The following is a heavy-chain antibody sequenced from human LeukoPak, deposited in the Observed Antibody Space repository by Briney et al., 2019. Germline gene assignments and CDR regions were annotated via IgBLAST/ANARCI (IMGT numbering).Heavy chain of an antibody. J-gene: IGHJ6*02. V-gene: IGHV4-4*02. CDR2: IYYSGNT. CDR1: GGSISSSNW. CDR3: ARVRTVVTPNYYGMDV. D-gene: IGHD4-23*01. Sequence: SGTLSLTCAVSGGSISSSNWWSWVRQPPGKGLEWIGGIYYSGNTNDNPSLKSRVIISIDKSKSQFSLKLSPVPAADTAVYYCARVRTVVTPNYYGMDVWGQGTTVTVSS.